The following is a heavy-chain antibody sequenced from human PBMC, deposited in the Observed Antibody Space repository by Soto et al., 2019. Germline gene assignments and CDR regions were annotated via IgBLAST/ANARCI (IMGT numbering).Heavy chain of an antibody. J-gene: IGHJ4*02. Sequence: ASVKVSCKASGYTFTSYAMHWVRQAPGQRLEWMGWINAGNGNTKYSQKFQGRVTITRDTSASTAYMELSSLRSEDTAVYYCARDPNYVWGSYRYPGDYWGQGTLVTVSS. CDR3: ARDPNYVWGSYRYPGDY. CDR2: INAGNGNT. V-gene: IGHV1-3*01. CDR1: GYTFTSYA. D-gene: IGHD3-16*02.